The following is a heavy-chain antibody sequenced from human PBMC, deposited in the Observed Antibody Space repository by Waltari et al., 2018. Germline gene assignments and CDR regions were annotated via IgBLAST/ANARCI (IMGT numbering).Heavy chain of an antibody. D-gene: IGHD2-15*01. CDR1: GGTFSSYA. Sequence: QVQLVKSGAEVKKPGSSVKVSCTASGGTFSSYAISWVTQAPGQGLEWMGGIIPIFGTANYAQKCQGRVTITADESTSTAYMELSSLRSEDTAVYYCARGGDIVVVVAATHAFDIWGQGTMVTVSS. CDR3: ARGGDIVVVVAATHAFDI. V-gene: IGHV1-69*13. CDR2: IIPIFGTA. J-gene: IGHJ3*02.